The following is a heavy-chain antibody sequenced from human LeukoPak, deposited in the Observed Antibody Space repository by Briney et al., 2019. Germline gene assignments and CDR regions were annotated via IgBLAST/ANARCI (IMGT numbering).Heavy chain of an antibody. D-gene: IGHD3-3*02. CDR3: ARDRSIEDAFDI. CDR2: INGDGSST. Sequence: GGSLRLSCAASGFTFSSYWMHWVRQAPGKGLVWVSRINGDGSSTKYADSVKGRFAISRDNAKNTLFLQMNSLSPEDTAVYYCARDRSIEDAFDIWGQGTVVTVSS. J-gene: IGHJ3*02. CDR1: GFTFSSYW. V-gene: IGHV3-74*01.